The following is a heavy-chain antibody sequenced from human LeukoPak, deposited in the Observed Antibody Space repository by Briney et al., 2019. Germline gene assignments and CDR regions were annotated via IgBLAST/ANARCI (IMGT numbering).Heavy chain of an antibody. CDR1: GGSISSSSYY. V-gene: IGHV4-39*01. CDR3: ARQRGYCSSTSCSKKGGFDY. Sequence: PSETLSLTCTVSGGSISSSSYYWGWIRRPPGKGLEWIGSIYYSGSTYYNPSLKSRVTISVDTSKNQFSLKLSSVTAADTAVYYCARQRGYCSSTSCSKKGGFDYWGQGTLVTVSS. J-gene: IGHJ4*02. CDR2: IYYSGST. D-gene: IGHD2-2*01.